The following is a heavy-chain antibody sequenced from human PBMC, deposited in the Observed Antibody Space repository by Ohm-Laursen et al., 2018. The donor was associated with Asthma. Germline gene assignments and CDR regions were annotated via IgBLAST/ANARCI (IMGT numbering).Heavy chain of an antibody. CDR1: GYTFSRYS. V-gene: IGHV3-21*01. D-gene: IGHD1-26*01. CDR3: ARIGPEWELPGREYSLIQ. J-gene: IGHJ1*01. Sequence: SLRLSCAASGYTFSRYSIHWVRQFPGKGLEWVASISTASTFIYYADSVRGRFTTSRDNAKNSVYLQMDSLGVEDTALYYCARIGPEWELPGREYSLIQWGQGTLVTVSS. CDR2: ISTASTFI.